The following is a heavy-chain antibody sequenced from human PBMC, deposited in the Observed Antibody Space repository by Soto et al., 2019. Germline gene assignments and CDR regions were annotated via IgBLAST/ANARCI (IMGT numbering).Heavy chain of an antibody. CDR3: VCGGNFFVY. J-gene: IGHJ4*02. D-gene: IGHD3-16*01. CDR2: INQDGSVR. Sequence: EVQLVESGGGLVQPGGSLRLPCAASGFTFSTYWMTWVRQPPGKGLEWVASINQDGSVRYYVDSVRGRFTISRDNAKNQQYLQMNSPRAEDTAVYYCVCGGNFFVYWGQGTLVTVPP. V-gene: IGHV3-7*01. CDR1: GFTFSTYW.